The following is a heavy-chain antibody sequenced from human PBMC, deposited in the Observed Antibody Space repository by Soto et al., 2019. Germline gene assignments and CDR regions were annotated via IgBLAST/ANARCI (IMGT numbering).Heavy chain of an antibody. CDR2: ISAYNGNT. J-gene: IGHJ5*02. CDR1: GYTFTSYG. V-gene: IGHV1-18*01. Sequence: ASVKVSCKAWGYTFTSYGISWVRQAPGQGLEWMGWISAYNGNTNYAQKLQGRVTMTTDTSTSTAYMELRSLRSDDTAVYYCARVSHTIFGVKWLDPWGQGTLVAFSS. CDR3: ARVSHTIFGVKWLDP. D-gene: IGHD3-3*01.